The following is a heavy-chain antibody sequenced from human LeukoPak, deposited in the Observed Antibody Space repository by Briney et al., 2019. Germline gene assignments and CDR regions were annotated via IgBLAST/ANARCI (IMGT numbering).Heavy chain of an antibody. CDR1: GGSVSNGIYY. J-gene: IGHJ5*02. V-gene: IGHV4-61*01. CDR3: ARGGDYYDSSGRSYNWFDP. D-gene: IGHD3-22*01. CDR2: IYYSGST. Sequence: SETLSLTCTVSGGSVSNGIYYWSWIRQPPGKGLEWIGYIYYSGSTNYNPSLKSRVTISVDTSKNQFSLKLSSVTAADTAVYYCARGGDYYDSSGRSYNWFDPWGQGTLVTVSS.